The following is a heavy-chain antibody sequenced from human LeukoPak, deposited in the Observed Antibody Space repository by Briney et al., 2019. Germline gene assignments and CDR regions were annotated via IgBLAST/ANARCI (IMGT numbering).Heavy chain of an antibody. Sequence: SVKVSCKASGGTFSSYAISWVRQAPGQGLEWMGGIIPIFGTANYAQKFQGRVTITADESTSTAYMELSSLRSEDTAVYYCARVRGIVATMSYYYDYWGQGTLVTVSS. V-gene: IGHV1-69*13. CDR2: IIPIFGTA. D-gene: IGHD5-12*01. J-gene: IGHJ4*02. CDR3: ARVRGIVATMSYYYDY. CDR1: GGTFSSYA.